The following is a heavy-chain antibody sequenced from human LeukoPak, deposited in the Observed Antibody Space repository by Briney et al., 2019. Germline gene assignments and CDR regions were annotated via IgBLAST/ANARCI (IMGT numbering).Heavy chain of an antibody. D-gene: IGHD2-8*01. CDR2: INPNSGGT. V-gene: IGHV1-2*02. CDR3: ARVRESSCSNGVCYAY. J-gene: IGHJ4*02. Sequence: ASVKVSCKVSGYSFTGYYMHWVRQAPGEGLEWMGRINPNSGGTNYAQKFQGRVTMTGDTSISTAYMELSRLRSDDTAVYYCARVRESSCSNGVCYAYWGQGTLVTVSS. CDR1: GYSFTGYY.